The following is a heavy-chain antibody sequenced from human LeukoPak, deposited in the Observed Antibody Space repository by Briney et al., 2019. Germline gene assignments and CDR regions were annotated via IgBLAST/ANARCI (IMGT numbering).Heavy chain of an antibody. D-gene: IGHD6-19*01. CDR1: GYTFTGYY. CDR2: INPNSGGT. V-gene: IGHV1-2*02. Sequence: ASVKVSCKASGYTFTGYYMHWVRQAPGQGLEWMGWINPNSGGTNYAQKFQGRVTMTRDTSISTAYMELSRLRSDDTAAYYCARDYSSGWYGGFDYWGQGTLVTVSS. CDR3: ARDYSSGWYGGFDY. J-gene: IGHJ4*02.